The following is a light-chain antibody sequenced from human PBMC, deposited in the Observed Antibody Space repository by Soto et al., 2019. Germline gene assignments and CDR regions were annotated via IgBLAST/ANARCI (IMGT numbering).Light chain of an antibody. V-gene: IGKV1-5*03. Sequence: DIQMTPSPSTLSASVGDRVTITCRASQSISSCLAWYQQKPGKAPKLLIYKASSLESGVPSRFSGSGSGTECPLTISSLQPDDFATYYCQQYNSYPWTFGQGTKVEIK. CDR1: QSISSC. J-gene: IGKJ1*01. CDR2: KAS. CDR3: QQYNSYPWT.